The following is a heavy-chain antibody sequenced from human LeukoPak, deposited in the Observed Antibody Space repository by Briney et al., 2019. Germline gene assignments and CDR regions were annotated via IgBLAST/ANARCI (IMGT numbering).Heavy chain of an antibody. V-gene: IGHV3-23*01. Sequence: PGGSLRLSCAASGFTFSSYAMSWVRQAPGKGLEWVSAISGSGGITSYADSVKGRFTISRDNSKNTLYLQMNSLRAEDTAVYYCARDHPRVAAATPLDYWGQGTLVTVSS. CDR1: GFTFSSYA. J-gene: IGHJ4*02. CDR3: ARDHPRVAAATPLDY. D-gene: IGHD6-13*01. CDR2: ISGSGGIT.